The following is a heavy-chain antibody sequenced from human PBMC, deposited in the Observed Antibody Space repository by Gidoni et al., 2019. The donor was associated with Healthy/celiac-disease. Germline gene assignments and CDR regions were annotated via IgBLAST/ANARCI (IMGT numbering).Heavy chain of an antibody. Sequence: AASGFTFDDYAMHWVRQAPGKGLEWVSGISWNSGSIGYADSVKGRFTISRDNAKNSLYLQMNSLRAEDTAVYYCAKDRGKGYYYYYMDVWGKGTTVTVSS. V-gene: IGHV3-9*01. CDR1: GFTFDDYA. D-gene: IGHD3-10*01. J-gene: IGHJ6*03. CDR2: ISWNSGSI. CDR3: AKDRGKGYYYYYMDV.